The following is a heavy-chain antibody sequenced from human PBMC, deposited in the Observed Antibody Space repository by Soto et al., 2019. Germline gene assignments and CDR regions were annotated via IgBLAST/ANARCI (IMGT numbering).Heavy chain of an antibody. CDR1: GFTFSNYG. Sequence: EVQLLESGGGLVQPGASLRLSCAASGFTFSNYGMSWVRQAPGKGLEWVSSISGGNTFYAGSVKGRFTISRDNSKNTLYLQMNSLTAEDTAVYYFAKAPSSDCNSGACSLRSWGQGTLVTVSS. V-gene: IGHV3-23*01. CDR2: SISGGNT. CDR3: AKAPSSDCNSGACSLRS. J-gene: IGHJ5*02. D-gene: IGHD2-21*01.